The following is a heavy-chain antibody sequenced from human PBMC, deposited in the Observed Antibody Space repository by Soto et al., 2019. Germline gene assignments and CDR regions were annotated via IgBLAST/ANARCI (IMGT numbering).Heavy chain of an antibody. D-gene: IGHD6-19*01. V-gene: IGHV3-30*18. J-gene: IGHJ4*02. CDR1: GFTFSSYG. CDR2: ISYDGSNK. Sequence: GGSLSLSCAASGFTFSSYGIHWVRQAPGKGLERVAVISYDGSNKYYADSVKGRFTIFRDNSKNTLYLQMNSLIAEDTAVYYCAKDIQRRGIAVAGRGGFDSWGQGTLVTVSS. CDR3: AKDIQRRGIAVAGRGGFDS.